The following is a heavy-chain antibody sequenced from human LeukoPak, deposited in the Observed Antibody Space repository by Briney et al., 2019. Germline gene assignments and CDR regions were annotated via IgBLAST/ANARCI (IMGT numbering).Heavy chain of an antibody. Sequence: GGSLRLSCAASGFTFTNFWMIWLRQAPGKGLQWVANINEDGSVKYYVGSVEGRFTISRDNAKNSVYLQMNSLRGEDTGVYYCASSNYSSSSSWGQGTLVTVSS. CDR3: ASSNYSSSSS. D-gene: IGHD4-11*01. V-gene: IGHV3-7*01. CDR1: GFTFTNFW. J-gene: IGHJ5*02. CDR2: INEDGSVK.